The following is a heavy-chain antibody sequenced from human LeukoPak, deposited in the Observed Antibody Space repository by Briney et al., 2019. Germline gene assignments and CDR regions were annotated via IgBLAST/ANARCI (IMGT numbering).Heavy chain of an antibody. Sequence: SETLSLTCTVSGGSISSYCWSWIRQPAGKGLEWIGRICASGSTNYHPSLKSRVTMSVDTSKNQFSLRLGSVTAADTAVYYCARVRIAVAGTYFYYMDVWGKGTTVTVSS. D-gene: IGHD6-19*01. CDR2: ICASGST. CDR3: ARVRIAVAGTYFYYMDV. CDR1: GGSISSYC. J-gene: IGHJ6*03. V-gene: IGHV4-4*07.